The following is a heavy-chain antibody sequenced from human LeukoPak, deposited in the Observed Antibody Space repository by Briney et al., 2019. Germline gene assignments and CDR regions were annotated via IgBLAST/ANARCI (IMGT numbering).Heavy chain of an antibody. J-gene: IGHJ4*02. CDR3: ARDQQLGRGLYFDY. Sequence: GGSLRLSCAVSGFTLISNYMSWVRQAPGKGLEWVSTIYSGGTTYYADSVKGRFTISRDNSKNTLYLQMDSLRAEDTAVYYCARDQQLGRGLYFDYWGQGTLVTVSS. V-gene: IGHV3-53*01. D-gene: IGHD6-6*01. CDR1: GFTLISNY. CDR2: IYSGGTT.